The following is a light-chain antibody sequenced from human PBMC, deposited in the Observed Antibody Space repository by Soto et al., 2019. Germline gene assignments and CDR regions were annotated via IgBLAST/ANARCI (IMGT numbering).Light chain of an antibody. Sequence: EIVLTQSPGTLSLSPGERATLSCRASHSVSSSYLAWYQQRPGQPPRLLIHAASSRVTGIPERFSGIGSGTDFTLTIRRLEPEEFALYNCQQYHISRTFGQGTKVDIK. CDR2: AAS. V-gene: IGKV3-20*01. J-gene: IGKJ1*01. CDR1: HSVSSSY. CDR3: QQYHISRT.